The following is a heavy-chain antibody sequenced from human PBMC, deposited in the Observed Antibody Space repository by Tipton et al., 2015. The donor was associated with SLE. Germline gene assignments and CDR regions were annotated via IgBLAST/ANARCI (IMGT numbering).Heavy chain of an antibody. CDR1: GGSISSGYY. V-gene: IGHV4-38-2*02. CDR2: IYHSGST. J-gene: IGHJ3*02. D-gene: IGHD6-13*01. Sequence: TLSLTCTVSGGSISSGYYWGWIRQPPGKGLEWIGSIYHSGSTYYNPSLKSRVTISVDTSKNQFSLKLSSVTAADTAVYYCASPPAHSSSWYLGDAFDIWGQGTMVTVSS. CDR3: ASPPAHSSSWYLGDAFDI.